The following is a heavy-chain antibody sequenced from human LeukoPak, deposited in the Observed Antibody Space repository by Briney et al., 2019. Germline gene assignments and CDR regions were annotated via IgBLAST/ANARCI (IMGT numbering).Heavy chain of an antibody. V-gene: IGHV3-23*01. Sequence: GGSLTLSCAASGFTFSSYAMSWVRQATGKGLEWVSAITTGGGTYSPDSVKGRFTISRDNSRNTLYLQMNSLRAEDTAVYYCAKDFLANDYYDYIFDYWGQGTLVTV. CDR3: AKDFLANDYYDYIFDY. CDR1: GFTFSSYA. D-gene: IGHD4-17*01. CDR2: ITTGGGT. J-gene: IGHJ4*02.